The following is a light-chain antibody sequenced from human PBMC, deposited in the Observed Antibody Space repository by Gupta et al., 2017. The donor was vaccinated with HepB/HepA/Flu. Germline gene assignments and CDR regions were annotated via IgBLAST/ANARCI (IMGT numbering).Light chain of an antibody. CDR3: QHRDNTPWT. CDR1: QNINTY. Sequence: VQTTQYASSLSASIGDRVTISCRASQNINTYLAWYQQKPGKAPKLLIYSASSLQSGVPSRFSGSGSETEFTLTISRLQPEDFAIYFCQHRDNTPWTFGQGTKVEI. J-gene: IGKJ1*01. CDR2: SAS. V-gene: IGKV1-39*01.